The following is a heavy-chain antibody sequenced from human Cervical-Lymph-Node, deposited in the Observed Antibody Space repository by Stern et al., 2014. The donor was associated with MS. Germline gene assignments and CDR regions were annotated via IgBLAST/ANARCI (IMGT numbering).Heavy chain of an antibody. D-gene: IGHD4-23*01. V-gene: IGHV3-21*01. CDR1: GFTFSSYS. CDR2: ISSGGSYI. CDR3: ARGRGGNYRYYFDY. J-gene: IGHJ4*02. Sequence: EVQMLASGGGLVKPGGALRLSCAASGFTFSSYSMNWVRQAPGKGLEWVASISSGGSYIYYADSLKGRFTISRDNAKNSLYLQMNSLRAEDTAVYYCARGRGGNYRYYFDYWGQGTLVTVSS.